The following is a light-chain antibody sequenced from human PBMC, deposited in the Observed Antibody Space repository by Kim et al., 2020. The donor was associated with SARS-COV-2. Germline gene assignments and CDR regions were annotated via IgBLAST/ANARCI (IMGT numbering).Light chain of an antibody. Sequence: EIVLTQSPATLSLSPGERATLSCRASQSVGSYLAWYQQKPGQAPRLLIYDASNRATGIPARFSGSGSGTDFTLTISSLEPEDFAVYYCQQRSNWVYTFGQGTKLEI. CDR2: DAS. CDR1: QSVGSY. J-gene: IGKJ2*01. CDR3: QQRSNWVYT. V-gene: IGKV3-11*01.